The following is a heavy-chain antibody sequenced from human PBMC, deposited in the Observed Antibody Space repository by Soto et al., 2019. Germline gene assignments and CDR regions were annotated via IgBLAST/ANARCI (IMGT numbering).Heavy chain of an antibody. CDR3: AKAYGDYYEVDY. Sequence: GGSLRLSCAASGFTFSSYGMHWVRQAPGKGLEWVAVISYDGSNKYYADSVKGRFTISRDNSKNTLYLQMNSLRAEDTAVYYCAKAYGDYYEVDYWGQGTLVTVSS. CDR2: ISYDGSNK. V-gene: IGHV3-30*18. J-gene: IGHJ4*02. CDR1: GFTFSSYG. D-gene: IGHD4-17*01.